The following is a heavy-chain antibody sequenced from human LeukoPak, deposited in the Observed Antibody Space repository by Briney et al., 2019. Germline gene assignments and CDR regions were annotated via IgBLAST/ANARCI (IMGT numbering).Heavy chain of an antibody. J-gene: IGHJ3*02. Sequence: PSETLSLTCAVYGGSFSSYYWTWIRQPPGKGLEWIGEINHSGSTNYNPSLEGRVTISVDTSKNQFSLKLSSVTAADTAVYYCARVLVPAARGAFDIWGQGTMVTVSS. D-gene: IGHD2-2*01. CDR3: ARVLVPAARGAFDI. CDR2: INHSGST. CDR1: GGSFSSYY. V-gene: IGHV4-34*01.